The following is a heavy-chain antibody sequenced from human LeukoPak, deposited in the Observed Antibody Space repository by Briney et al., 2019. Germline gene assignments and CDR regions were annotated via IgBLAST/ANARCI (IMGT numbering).Heavy chain of an antibody. Sequence: GGSLRLSCAASGFTFSSYGMHWVRQAPGKELEWVAVISYDGSNKYYADSVKGRFTISRDNSKNTLYLQMNSLRAEDTAVYYCAKDAFDIWGQGTMVTVSS. CDR1: GFTFSSYG. CDR3: AKDAFDI. CDR2: ISYDGSNK. J-gene: IGHJ3*02. V-gene: IGHV3-30*18.